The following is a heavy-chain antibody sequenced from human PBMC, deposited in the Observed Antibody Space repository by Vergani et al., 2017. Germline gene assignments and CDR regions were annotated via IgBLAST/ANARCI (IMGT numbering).Heavy chain of an antibody. D-gene: IGHD3-10*01. Sequence: EVQLVPSGAEVKTPGESLTISCKGSGYSFTSYWIGWVRQMPGKGLEWMGIIYPGDSDTRYSPSFQGQVTISADKSISTAYLQWSSLKASDTAMYYCARGSGSYYMNNWFDPWGQGTLVTVSS. CDR3: ARGSGSYYMNNWFDP. J-gene: IGHJ5*02. V-gene: IGHV5-51*01. CDR2: IYPGDSDT. CDR1: GYSFTSYW.